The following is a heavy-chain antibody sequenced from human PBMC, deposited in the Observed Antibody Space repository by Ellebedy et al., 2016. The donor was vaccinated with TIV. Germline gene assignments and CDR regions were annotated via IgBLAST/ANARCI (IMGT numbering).Heavy chain of an antibody. Sequence: GESLKISXAASGFTFGSYAMNWVRQASGKGLEWVSGLSGSGGRTYYADSVKGRFAISRDNFKNTVSLLMSSLRAEDMAVYYCAKGDEFWSGYSPTYHYGMDVWGQGTTVTVSS. CDR3: AKGDEFWSGYSPTYHYGMDV. CDR1: GFTFGSYA. D-gene: IGHD3-3*01. CDR2: LSGSGGRT. J-gene: IGHJ6*02. V-gene: IGHV3-23*01.